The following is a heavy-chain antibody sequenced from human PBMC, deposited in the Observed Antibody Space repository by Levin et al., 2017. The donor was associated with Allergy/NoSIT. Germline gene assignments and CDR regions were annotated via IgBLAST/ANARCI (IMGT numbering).Heavy chain of an antibody. CDR1: GFSFSDYA. V-gene: IGHV3-23*01. J-gene: IGHJ3*02. CDR3: AKGLFSWNSGYDI. CDR2: ISGGAYIS. Sequence: PGGSLRLSCAASGFSFSDYAMSWVRQAPGKGLEWVSAISGGAYISYYEDSVKGRFTISRDNSKNTLYLQIDSLRTEDTAVYYCAKGLFSWNSGYDIWGRGTMVTVST. D-gene: IGHD1/OR15-1a*01.